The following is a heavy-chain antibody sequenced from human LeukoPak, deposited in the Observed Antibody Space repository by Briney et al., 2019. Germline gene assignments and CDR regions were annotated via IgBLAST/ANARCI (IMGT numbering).Heavy chain of an antibody. CDR3: AKDGGYCSSTSCYNSNQIDY. CDR1: GGSTSSSNW. Sequence: SETLSLTCAVSGGSTSSSNWWSWVRQPPGKGLEWIGEINHSGSTNYNPSLKSRVTISVDTSKNQFSLKLSSVTAADTAVYYCAKDGGYCSSTSCYNSNQIDYWGQGTLVTVSS. D-gene: IGHD2-2*02. J-gene: IGHJ4*02. CDR2: INHSGST. V-gene: IGHV4-4*02.